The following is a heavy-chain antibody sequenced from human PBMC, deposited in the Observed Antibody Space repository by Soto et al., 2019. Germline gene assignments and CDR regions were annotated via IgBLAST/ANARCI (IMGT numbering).Heavy chain of an antibody. CDR1: GFTFSSYG. CDR3: ARDGEAGDSSLDY. V-gene: IGHV3-33*01. CDR2: IWYDGSNK. Sequence: QVQLVESGGGVVQPGGSLRLSCAASGFTFSSYGMHWVRQAPGKGLEWVAVIWYDGSNKYYADSVKGRFTISRDNSKNKLFLQMNSRRADDTAVYYCARDGEAGDSSLDYWGQGTLVTVSS. J-gene: IGHJ4*02. D-gene: IGHD6-13*01.